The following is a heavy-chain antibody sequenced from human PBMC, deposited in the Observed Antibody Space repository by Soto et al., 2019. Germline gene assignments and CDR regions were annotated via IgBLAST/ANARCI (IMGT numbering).Heavy chain of an antibody. CDR1: GYTFTSYG. CDR2: ISAYNGNT. D-gene: IGHD4-4*01. Sequence: QVQLVQSGAEVKKPGASVKVSCKASGYTFTSYGISWVRQAPGQGLEWMGWISAYNGNTNYAQKLQGRVTMTTDTSTSTAYMELRSLRSDDTAVYYCARDLSYSNYGLGVGWFDPWGQGTLVTVSS. J-gene: IGHJ5*02. CDR3: ARDLSYSNYGLGVGWFDP. V-gene: IGHV1-18*01.